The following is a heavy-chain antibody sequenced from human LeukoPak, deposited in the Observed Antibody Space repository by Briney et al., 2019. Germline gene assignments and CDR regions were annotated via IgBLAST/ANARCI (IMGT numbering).Heavy chain of an antibody. CDR2: ISGSAGST. Sequence: GGSLRLSCAASGFTFSSYVMSWVRQAPGKGLEWVSSISGSAGSTYYTGSVKGRFAISRDNSKNTLYLQMNSLRDEDTAVYYCAKDQQWLEYFDYWGQGILVTVSS. CDR1: GFTFSSYV. CDR3: AKDQQWLEYFDY. V-gene: IGHV3-23*01. D-gene: IGHD6-19*01. J-gene: IGHJ4*02.